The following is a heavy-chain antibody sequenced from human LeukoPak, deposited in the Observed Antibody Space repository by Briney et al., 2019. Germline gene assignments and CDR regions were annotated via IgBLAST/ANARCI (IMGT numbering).Heavy chain of an antibody. J-gene: IGHJ4*02. CDR1: GFTFSNYW. D-gene: IGHD6-13*01. Sequence: PGGSLRLSCAASGFTFSNYWMSWVRQAPGKGLEWVANIKQDGSVKYYVDSLKGRFTISRDNAKNSLYLQMNSLRAEDAAVYYCARIGYSSSSFDYWGQETLVTVSS. V-gene: IGHV3-7*01. CDR3: ARIGYSSSSFDY. CDR2: IKQDGSVK.